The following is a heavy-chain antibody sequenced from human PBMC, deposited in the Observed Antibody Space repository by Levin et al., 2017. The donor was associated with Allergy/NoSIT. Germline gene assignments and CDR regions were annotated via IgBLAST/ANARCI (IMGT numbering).Heavy chain of an antibody. CDR1: GFTFSNYW. V-gene: IGHV3-74*01. CDR3: ARGGCSSTSCLDN. CDR2: INSDGSNT. J-gene: IGHJ4*02. D-gene: IGHD2-2*01. Sequence: AGGSLRLSCAASGFTFSNYWMHWVRQAPGKGLVWVSHINSDGSNTNYADSVKGRFTISIDNAKNTLYLQMNSLRDEDTAVYYCARGGCSSTSCLDNWGQGTLVTVSP.